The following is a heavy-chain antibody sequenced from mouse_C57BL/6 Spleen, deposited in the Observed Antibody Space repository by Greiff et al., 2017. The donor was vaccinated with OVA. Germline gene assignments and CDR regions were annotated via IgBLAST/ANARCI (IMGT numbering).Heavy chain of an antibody. CDR1: GYTFTDYE. D-gene: IGHD1-1*01. J-gene: IGHJ2*01. CDR2: IDPETGGT. CDR3: TRGYYGGFD. V-gene: IGHV1-15*01. Sequence: QVQLQQSGAELVRPGASVTLSCKASGYTFTDYEMHWVKQTPVHGLEWIGAIDPETGGTAYNQKFKGKAILTADKSSSTAYMELRSLTSEDSAVYYCTRGYYGGFDWGQGTTLTVSS.